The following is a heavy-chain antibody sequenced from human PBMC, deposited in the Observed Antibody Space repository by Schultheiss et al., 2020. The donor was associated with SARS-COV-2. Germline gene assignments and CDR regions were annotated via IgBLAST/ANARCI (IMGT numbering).Heavy chain of an antibody. Sequence: GESLKISCAASGFTFSSYAMSWVRQAPGKGLEWVSAISGSGGSTYYADSVKGRFTISRDNSKNTLYLQMNSLRAEDTAVYYCAKDRVVPAAIPTDSSSCWGQGTLVTVSS. D-gene: IGHD2-2*02. V-gene: IGHV3-23*01. J-gene: IGHJ4*02. CDR3: AKDRVVPAAIPTDSSSC. CDR1: GFTFSSYA. CDR2: ISGSGGST.